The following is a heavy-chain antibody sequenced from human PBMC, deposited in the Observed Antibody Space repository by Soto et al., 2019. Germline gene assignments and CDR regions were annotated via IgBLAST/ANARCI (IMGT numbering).Heavy chain of an antibody. D-gene: IGHD3-9*01. CDR2: ISAYNGDT. CDR1: GYTFTNYG. Sequence: ASVKVSCKASGYTFTNYGITWVRQAPGQGLEWMGWISAYNGDTHYTQRLQGRVTMTTDTSASTAYMELSSLRSDDTAVYYCARDPLYYDILTGRKDYYYYYGMDVWGQGTTVTVSS. CDR3: ARDPLYYDILTGRKDYYYYYGMDV. J-gene: IGHJ6*02. V-gene: IGHV1-18*01.